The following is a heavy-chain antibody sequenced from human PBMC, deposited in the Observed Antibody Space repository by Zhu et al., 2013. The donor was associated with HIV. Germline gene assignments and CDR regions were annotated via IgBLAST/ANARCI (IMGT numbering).Heavy chain of an antibody. CDR1: GYMFTTYG. CDR2: INTHSGDT. J-gene: IGHJ1*01. V-gene: IGHV1-18*01. Sequence: QVRIAAVGPEVKKPGASVKVSCKTSGYMFTTYGISWVRQAPGEGLEWMGWINTHSGDTKYAEKFQGRLTMTRDTFTKTAHMEVRSLRPEDTATYFCVKIWPSPHSPLRFLEWSNWGQGTHVTVSS. D-gene: IGHD3-3*01. CDR3: VKIWPSPHSPLRFLEWSN.